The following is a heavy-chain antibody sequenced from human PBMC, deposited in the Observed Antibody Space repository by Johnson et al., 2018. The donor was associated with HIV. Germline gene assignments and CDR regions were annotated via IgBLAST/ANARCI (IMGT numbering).Heavy chain of an antibody. J-gene: IGHJ3*02. CDR1: GFTFSNYA. V-gene: IGHV3-30*04. CDR3: ARVPSAAAGSRGGAFDI. CDR2: ISYDGSDE. Sequence: QMLLVESGGGVVQPGRSLRLSCAASGFTFSNYAMHWVRQAPGRGLEWVAVISYDGSDEYYADSVRGRFTISRDNSKNTLYLQMNSLRAEDTALYYCARVPSAAAGSRGGAFDIWGQGTMVTVSS. D-gene: IGHD6-13*01.